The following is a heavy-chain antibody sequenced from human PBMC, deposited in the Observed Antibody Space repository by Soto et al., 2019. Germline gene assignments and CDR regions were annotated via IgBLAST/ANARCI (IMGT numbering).Heavy chain of an antibody. Sequence: GGSLRLSCAASGFTFSSYSMNWVRQAPGKGLEWVSSISSSSSYIYYADSVKGRFTISRDNAKNSLYLQMNSLRAEDTAVYYCARVRVTTVTTLGYYMDVWGKGTTVTVSS. CDR2: ISSSSSYI. CDR3: ARVRVTTVTTLGYYMDV. CDR1: GFTFSSYS. V-gene: IGHV3-21*01. J-gene: IGHJ6*03. D-gene: IGHD4-17*01.